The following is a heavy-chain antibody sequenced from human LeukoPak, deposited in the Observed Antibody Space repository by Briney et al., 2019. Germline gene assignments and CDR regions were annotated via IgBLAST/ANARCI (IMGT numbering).Heavy chain of an antibody. V-gene: IGHV3-7*04. CDR2: IKQDGSK. D-gene: IGHD3-22*01. Sequence: GGSLRLSCAASGFTFSAYWMSWVRQAPGEGVEWVANIKQDGSKYYVDSVKGRFTISRDNAKNSVYLQMNSLRAEDTAVYYCARDRDYDSSGYSRAFDIWGQGTMVTVSS. J-gene: IGHJ3*02. CDR3: ARDRDYDSSGYSRAFDI. CDR1: GFTFSAYW.